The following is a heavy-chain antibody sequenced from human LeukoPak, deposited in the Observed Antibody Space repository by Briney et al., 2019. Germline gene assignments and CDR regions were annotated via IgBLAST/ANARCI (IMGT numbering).Heavy chain of an antibody. CDR1: SGSISTYY. CDR3: ARSSRRQQLVGNWFDP. Sequence: SETLSLTCTVSSGSISTYYWSWIRQPPGKGLEWIAYIYYSGSTNYNPSLQSRVTISVDTSKNQFSPKLCSVTAADTAVYYCARSSRRQQLVGNWFDPWGQGTLVTVSS. CDR2: IYYSGST. V-gene: IGHV4-59*08. D-gene: IGHD6-13*01. J-gene: IGHJ5*02.